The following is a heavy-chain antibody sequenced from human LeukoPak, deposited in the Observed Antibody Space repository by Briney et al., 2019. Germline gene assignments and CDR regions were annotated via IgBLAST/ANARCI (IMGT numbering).Heavy chain of an antibody. CDR1: SGSISSYY. V-gene: IGHV4-4*07. Sequence: KPSETLSLTCTVSSGSISSYYWNWIRQPAGKGLEWIGRIYTSGSTNYNPSLKSRVTMSVDTSKNQFSLNLISVTAADTAVYYCARDLTDYYELDYWGQGTLVTVSS. D-gene: IGHD3-22*01. CDR3: ARDLTDYYELDY. CDR2: IYTSGST. J-gene: IGHJ4*02.